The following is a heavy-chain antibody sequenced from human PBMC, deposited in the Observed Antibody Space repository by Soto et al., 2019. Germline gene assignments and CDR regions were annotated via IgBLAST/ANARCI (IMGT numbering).Heavy chain of an antibody. CDR1: GYTFTSYY. J-gene: IGHJ6*02. D-gene: IGHD3-22*01. V-gene: IGHV1-46*01. Sequence: ASVKVSCKASGYTFTSYYMHWVRQAPGQGLESMGIIYPRGGTTIYAQKFQGRVTMTRDTSTHTFYMELSSLRSEDTAMYYCARVGYSSTGTTFHYHGLDVWGQGTTVTVSS. CDR3: ARVGYSSTGTTFHYHGLDV. CDR2: IYPRGGTT.